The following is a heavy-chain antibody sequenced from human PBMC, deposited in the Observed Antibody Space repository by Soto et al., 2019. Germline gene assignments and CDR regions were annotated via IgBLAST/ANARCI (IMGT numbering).Heavy chain of an antibody. Sequence: QVQLVQSGAEVKKPGASVKVSCKASGYTFTSYGISWVRQAPGQGLEWMGWISAYNGNTNYAQKLQGRVTMTTDTSTSPASMELRSLRSDAKAVYYCARDRGIFRVVIHRFYYYRMDFWGQESSV. CDR2: ISAYNGNT. J-gene: IGHJ6*02. CDR3: ARDRGIFRVVIHRFYYYRMDF. D-gene: IGHD3-3*01. CDR1: GYTFTSYG. V-gene: IGHV1-18*04.